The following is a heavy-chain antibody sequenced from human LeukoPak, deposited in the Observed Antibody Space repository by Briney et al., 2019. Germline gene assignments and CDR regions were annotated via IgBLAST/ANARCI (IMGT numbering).Heavy chain of an antibody. CDR3: ARDGVDAGIYFDC. V-gene: IGHV3-23*01. J-gene: IGHJ4*02. CDR2: ISGSGGST. Sequence: GGSLRLSCAASGFTFSSYAMSWVRQAPGKGLEWVSAISGSGGSTYYADSVKGRFTISRDNSKNTLYLQMNSLRAEDTAVYYCARDGVDAGIYFDCWGQGTLVTVSS. D-gene: IGHD6-13*01. CDR1: GFTFSSYA.